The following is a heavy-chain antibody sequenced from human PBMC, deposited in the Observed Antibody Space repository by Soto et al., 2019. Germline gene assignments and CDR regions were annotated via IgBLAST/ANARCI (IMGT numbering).Heavy chain of an antibody. CDR3: ARHGPYCISNRPLTFDP. J-gene: IGHJ5*02. Sequence: SETLSLACTVSGGSITSSSYYWGWIRQPPGKGLEWIGSIYYSGSTYYNPSLKSRVTISVDTSKNQFSLKLSSVTAADTAVYYCARHGPYCISNRPLTFDPWGQGTLVTVSS. CDR1: GGSITSSSYY. CDR2: IYYSGST. V-gene: IGHV4-39*01. D-gene: IGHD2-2*01.